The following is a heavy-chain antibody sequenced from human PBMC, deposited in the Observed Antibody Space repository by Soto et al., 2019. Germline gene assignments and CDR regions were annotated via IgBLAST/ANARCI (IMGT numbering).Heavy chain of an antibody. D-gene: IGHD3-3*01. CDR2: IYHSGST. Sequence: QLQLQESGSGLVKPSQTLSLTCAVSGGSISSGGYSWSWIRQPPGKGLEWIGYIYHSGSTYYNPSLKSRVTISVVSFTHQLSLKLSSVTAADKAVYYCASADYDFWSGTLTCFAPWGQGTLVTVSS. J-gene: IGHJ5*02. V-gene: IGHV4-30-2*01. CDR3: ASADYDFWSGTLTCFAP. CDR1: GGSISSGGYS.